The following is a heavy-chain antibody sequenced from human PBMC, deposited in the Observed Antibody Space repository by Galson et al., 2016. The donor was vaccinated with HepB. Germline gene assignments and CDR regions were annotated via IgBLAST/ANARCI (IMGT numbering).Heavy chain of an antibody. V-gene: IGHV6-1*01. J-gene: IGHJ4*02. Sequence: CAISGDSVSSYSAAWNWTRQSPSRGLEWLGRTYYRSKWYNDYAVSVKSRITINADTSKNQFSLQLNSVTPEDTAVYYCAREPGIGSGMAGRLGYWGQGTLVTVSS. D-gene: IGHD1-26*01. CDR1: GDSVSSYSAA. CDR3: AREPGIGSGMAGRLGY. CDR2: TYYRSKWYN.